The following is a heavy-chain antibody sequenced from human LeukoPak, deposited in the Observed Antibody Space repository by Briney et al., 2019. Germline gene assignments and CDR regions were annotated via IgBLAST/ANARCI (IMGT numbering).Heavy chain of an antibody. CDR2: IYISGGT. J-gene: IGHJ4*02. D-gene: IGHD3-3*01. Sequence: SETLSLTCTVSGGSISSYYWSWFREPAGKGRVCFGRIYISGGTNDNPSLKSRVTMSVDTSKSQFSLRLSSVAAADTAVYYCARSGGDFWSGSFGYLDYWGQGTLVTVSS. V-gene: IGHV4-4*07. CDR1: GGSISSYY. CDR3: ARSGGDFWSGSFGYLDY.